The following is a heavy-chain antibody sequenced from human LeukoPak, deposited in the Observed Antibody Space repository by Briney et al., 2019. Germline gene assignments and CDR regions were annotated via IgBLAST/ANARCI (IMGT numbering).Heavy chain of an antibody. V-gene: IGHV3-30*18. J-gene: IGHJ4*02. CDR1: GFTFSGNA. D-gene: IGHD6-19*01. Sequence: GGSLRLSCAASGFTFSGNAIHWVRQAPGKGLEWVAMILSDGNNDYYADSVKGRFTVSRDNSKNTLYLQTDSLRTEDTAVYYCVKDLSGAWSFDFWGQGTLVTVSS. CDR3: VKDLSGAWSFDF. CDR2: ILSDGNND.